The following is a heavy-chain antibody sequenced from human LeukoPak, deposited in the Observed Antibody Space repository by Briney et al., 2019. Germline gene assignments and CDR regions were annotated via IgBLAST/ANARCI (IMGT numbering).Heavy chain of an antibody. Sequence: EGSLRLSCAASGFTFSSYSMNWVRQAPGKGLEWVSYISSSSSTIYYADSVKGRSTISRDNAKNSLYLQMNSLRDEDTAVYYCATHLYYDFWSGYYTGVFDYWGQGTLVTVSS. CDR2: ISSSSSTI. CDR1: GFTFSSYS. J-gene: IGHJ4*02. CDR3: ATHLYYDFWSGYYTGVFDY. D-gene: IGHD3-3*01. V-gene: IGHV3-48*02.